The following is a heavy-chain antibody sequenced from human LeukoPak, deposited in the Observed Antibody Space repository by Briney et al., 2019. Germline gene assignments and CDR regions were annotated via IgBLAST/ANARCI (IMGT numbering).Heavy chain of an antibody. J-gene: IGHJ3*02. Sequence: GGSLRLSCAASGFIFSNAWMSWVRQAPGKGLEWVGRIKSKTDGGTTDYAAPVKGRFTISRDDSKNTLYLQMNSLKTEDTAVYYCAKDYQPHYYGSGSPVDAFDIWGQGTMVTVSS. CDR2: IKSKTDGGTT. D-gene: IGHD3-10*01. CDR1: GFIFSNAW. V-gene: IGHV3-15*01. CDR3: AKDYQPHYYGSGSPVDAFDI.